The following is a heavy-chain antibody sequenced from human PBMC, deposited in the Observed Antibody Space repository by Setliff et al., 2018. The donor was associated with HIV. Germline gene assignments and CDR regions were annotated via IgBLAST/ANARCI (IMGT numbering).Heavy chain of an antibody. CDR2: ISPYNGDT. CDR3: VRGVTRDISGYYRDEYFQH. CDR1: GYTFNDYF. Sequence: ASVKVSCKSSGYTFNDYFIHWVRQAPGQGLEWMGWISPYNGDTRFAQSLQGRVTLTTDTSTNTAYMEMRTLRSDDTAVYYCVRGVTRDISGYYRDEYFQHWGQGTPVTAPQ. J-gene: IGHJ1*01. D-gene: IGHD3-22*01. V-gene: IGHV1-18*04.